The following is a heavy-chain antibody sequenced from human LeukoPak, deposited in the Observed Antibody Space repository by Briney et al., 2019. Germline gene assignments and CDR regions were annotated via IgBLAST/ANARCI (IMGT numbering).Heavy chain of an antibody. CDR3: AKMRDYYDSSGYYYGAFDI. Sequence: PGGSLRLSCAASGFTFSSYAMSWVRQAPGEGLEWVSAISGSGGSTYYADSVKGRFTISRGNSKNTLYLQMNSLRAEDTAVYYCAKMRDYYDSSGYYYGAFDIWGQGTIVTVSS. V-gene: IGHV3-23*01. D-gene: IGHD3-22*01. CDR1: GFTFSSYA. CDR2: ISGSGGST. J-gene: IGHJ3*02.